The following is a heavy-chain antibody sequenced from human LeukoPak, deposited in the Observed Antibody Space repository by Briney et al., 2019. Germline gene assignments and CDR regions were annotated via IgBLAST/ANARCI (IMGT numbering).Heavy chain of an antibody. CDR3: ARVVAEGDSSGYYAFDI. CDR1: GGSISSYY. V-gene: IGHV4-59*01. J-gene: IGHJ3*02. D-gene: IGHD3-22*01. CDR2: IYYSGST. Sequence: SETLSLTCTVSGGSISSYYWSWIRQPPGKGLEWIGYIYYSGSTNYNPSLKSRVTISVDTSKNQFSLKLSSVTAADTAVYYCARVVAEGDSSGYYAFDIWGQGTMVTVSS.